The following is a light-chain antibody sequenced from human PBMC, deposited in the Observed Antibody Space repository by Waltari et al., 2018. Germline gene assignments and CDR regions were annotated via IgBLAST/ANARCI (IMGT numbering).Light chain of an antibody. CDR3: ETGGHGTWV. Sequence: QLVVTQSPSASAPLGASVKLTCTLSSGHSSNVIAWLQQRPEKGPRYLMKVNSDGSDSKGDEIPDRFAGASAGAARYLTTSSLQSDDEADYYCETGGHGTWVFGGGTRLTVL. CDR1: SGHSSNV. J-gene: IGLJ3*02. V-gene: IGLV4-69*01. CDR2: VNSDGSD.